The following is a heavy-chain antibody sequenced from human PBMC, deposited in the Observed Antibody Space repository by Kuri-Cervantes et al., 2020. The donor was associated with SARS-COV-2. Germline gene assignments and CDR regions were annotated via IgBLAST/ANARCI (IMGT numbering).Heavy chain of an antibody. Sequence: GESLKISCAASGFTFSSYGMHWVRQAPGKGLEWVAVISYDGGNKYYADSVKGRFTISRDNSKNTLYLQMNSLRAEDTAVYYCAKDLGGYVGYWGQGTLVTVSS. D-gene: IGHD3-22*01. CDR2: ISYDGGNK. CDR1: GFTFSSYG. CDR3: AKDLGGYVGY. V-gene: IGHV3-30*18. J-gene: IGHJ4*02.